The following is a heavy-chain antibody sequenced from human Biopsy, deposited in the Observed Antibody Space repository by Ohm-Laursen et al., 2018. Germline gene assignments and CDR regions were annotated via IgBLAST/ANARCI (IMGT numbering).Heavy chain of an antibody. CDR2: TTPVFGVV. D-gene: IGHD2-2*01. Sequence: SVKVSCKAPGGAFRSHTITWVRQAPGQGLEWVGNTTPVFGVVNYARKLQGRVTITADESMAIGHLEVSSLRVDDTAVYYCARGRRLPAAISSYYYAMDVWGQGTTVTVSS. J-gene: IGHJ6*02. CDR3: ARGRRLPAAISSYYYAMDV. V-gene: IGHV1-69*13. CDR1: GGAFRSHT.